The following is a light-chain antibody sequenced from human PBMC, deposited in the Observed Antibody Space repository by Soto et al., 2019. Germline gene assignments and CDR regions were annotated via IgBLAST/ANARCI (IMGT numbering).Light chain of an antibody. Sequence: DIQMTQSPSTLSASVGDRVIIVCRASQSIGSWLAWYQQTQGKAPKLLIYKASTLESGVPSRFGGSGSGTEFTLPIRRLQPDDFETYYCQQYNTYLWTFGQGTKVDIK. CDR2: KAS. V-gene: IGKV1-5*03. J-gene: IGKJ1*01. CDR3: QQYNTYLWT. CDR1: QSIGSW.